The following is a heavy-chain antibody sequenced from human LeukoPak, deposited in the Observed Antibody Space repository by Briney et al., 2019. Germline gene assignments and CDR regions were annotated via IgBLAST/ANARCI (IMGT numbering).Heavy chain of an antibody. V-gene: IGHV1-69*04. CDR1: GGTFISYA. J-gene: IGHJ4*02. CDR2: IIPILGIA. Sequence: ASVKVSCKASGGTFISYAISWVRQAPGQGREWMGRIIPILGIANYAQKFQGRVTITADKSTSTAYMELSSLRSEDTAVYYCARGYHDSSGYFIDYWGQGTLVTVSS. D-gene: IGHD3-22*01. CDR3: ARGYHDSSGYFIDY.